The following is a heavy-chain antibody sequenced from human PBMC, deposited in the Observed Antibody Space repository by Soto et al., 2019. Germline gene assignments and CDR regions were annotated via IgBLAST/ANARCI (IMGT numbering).Heavy chain of an antibody. CDR3: ARHKYPRILTGGGGAFDS. CDR1: GGSISSYY. J-gene: IGHJ3*02. Sequence: ETLSLTCTVSGGSISSYYWSWIRQPPGKGLEWIGYIYYSGSTNYNPSLKSRVTISVDTSKNQFSLKLSSVTAADTAVYYCARHKYPRILTGGGGAFDSWGQGTMITVSS. V-gene: IGHV4-59*08. D-gene: IGHD3-9*01. CDR2: IYYSGST.